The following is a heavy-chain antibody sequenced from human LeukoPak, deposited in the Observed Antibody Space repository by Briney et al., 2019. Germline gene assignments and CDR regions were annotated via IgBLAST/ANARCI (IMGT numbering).Heavy chain of an antibody. CDR3: ASPPPSHSGSYYGGYFDY. CDR2: IYHSGST. Sequence: PSETLSLTCAVSGYSISSGYYWGWIRQPPGKGLEWIGSIYHSGSTYYNPSLKSRVTISVDTSKNQFSLKLSSVTAADTAVYYCASPPPSHSGSYYGGYFDYWGQGTLVTVSS. J-gene: IGHJ4*02. D-gene: IGHD1-26*01. V-gene: IGHV4-38-2*01. CDR1: GYSISSGYY.